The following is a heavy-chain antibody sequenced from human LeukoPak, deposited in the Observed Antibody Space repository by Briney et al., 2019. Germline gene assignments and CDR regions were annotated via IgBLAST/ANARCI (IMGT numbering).Heavy chain of an antibody. CDR2: INTNTGNP. D-gene: IGHD3-16*02. J-gene: IGHJ4*02. Sequence: ASVKVSCKASGYTFTSYAMNWVRQAPGQGLEWMGWINTNTGNPTYAQGFTGRFVFSLDTSVSTAYLQISSLKAEDTAVYYCARDVCDYVWGSYRCPFDYWGQGTLVTVSS. CDR1: GYTFTSYA. CDR3: ARDVCDYVWGSYRCPFDY. V-gene: IGHV7-4-1*02.